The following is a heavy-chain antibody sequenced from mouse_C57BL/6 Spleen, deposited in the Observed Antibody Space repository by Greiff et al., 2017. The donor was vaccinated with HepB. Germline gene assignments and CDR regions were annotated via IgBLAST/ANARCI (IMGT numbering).Heavy chain of an antibody. J-gene: IGHJ2*01. CDR2: IHPNSGST. V-gene: IGHV1-64*01. Sequence: VQLQQPGAELVKPGASVKLSCKASGYTFTSYWMHWVKQRPGQGLEWIGMIHPNSGSTNYNEKFKSKATLTVDKSSSTAYMQLSSLTSEDSAVYDCARRIYYGSSYFDYWGQGTTLTVSS. D-gene: IGHD1-1*01. CDR3: ARRIYYGSSYFDY. CDR1: GYTFTSYW.